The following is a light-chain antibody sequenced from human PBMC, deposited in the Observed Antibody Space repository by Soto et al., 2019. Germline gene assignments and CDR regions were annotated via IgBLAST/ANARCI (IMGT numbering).Light chain of an antibody. V-gene: IGLV2-14*03. Sequence: QSALTQVASVSGSPGQSITISCTGTSSDVGGYDYVSWYQQHPGKAPKLMIYNVNYRPSGVSNRLSGSKSCNTASLTISGTQAEDEANYNCSSYTNAHTVVFGAGTKLTVL. CDR2: NVN. CDR3: SSYTNAHTVV. J-gene: IGLJ2*01. CDR1: SSDVGGYDY.